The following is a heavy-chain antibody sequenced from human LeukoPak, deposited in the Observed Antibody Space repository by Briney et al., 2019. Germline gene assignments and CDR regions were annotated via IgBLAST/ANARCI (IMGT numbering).Heavy chain of an antibody. J-gene: IGHJ4*02. Sequence: GGSLRLSCVASGFTFSTYWMHWVRQVSGKGLVWVSYIYNDESHTDYADSVKGRFTISRDNAKNTLYLQMNSLRVEDTGAYYCARVADGDKYGGRDYWGQGTLVTVSS. CDR2: IYNDESHT. D-gene: IGHD5-24*01. V-gene: IGHV3-74*01. CDR1: GFTFSTYW. CDR3: ARVADGDKYGGRDY.